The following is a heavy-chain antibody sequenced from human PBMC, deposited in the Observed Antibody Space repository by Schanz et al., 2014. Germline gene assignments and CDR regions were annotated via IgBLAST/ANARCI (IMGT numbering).Heavy chain of an antibody. CDR1: GFIFSNSW. D-gene: IGHD3-3*01. CDR2: IKQDGSEK. J-gene: IGHJ4*02. CDR3: ARGVRIDY. V-gene: IGHV3-7*01. Sequence: EVQLVEPGGGLAQPGGSLRLSCAASGFIFSNSWMSWVRQAPGKGLEWVANIKQDGSEKYYVDSVKGRFTISRDNAKNSLYLQMNSLTAEDTAVYYCARGVRIDYWGQGTLVTVSA.